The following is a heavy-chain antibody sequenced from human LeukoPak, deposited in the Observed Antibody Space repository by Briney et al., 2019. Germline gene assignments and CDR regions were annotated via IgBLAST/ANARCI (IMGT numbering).Heavy chain of an antibody. CDR1: GDSVNTNNFY. D-gene: IGHD1-1*01. CDR3: ATNWSDFDY. V-gene: IGHV4-39*01. J-gene: IGHJ4*02. Sequence: SETLSLTCTVSGDSVNTNNFYWGWIRQPPGKGLEYIGSIYYGGTTYYTPSLKSRVTISVDTSKNQLSLRLSSVTAADTAVYYCATNWSDFDYWGPGTLVTVSS. CDR2: IYYGGTT.